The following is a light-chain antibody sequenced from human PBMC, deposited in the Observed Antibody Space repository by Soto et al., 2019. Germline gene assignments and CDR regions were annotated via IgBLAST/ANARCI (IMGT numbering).Light chain of an antibody. J-gene: IGKJ1*01. CDR2: AAT. V-gene: IGKV1-39*01. Sequence: DIQMTQSPSSLSASVGDRVTISCRAGQTITTFLNWYQQRPGKAPRLLIYAATSLQSGVPSRFSASGSGTDFTLTISSLQPEDFATHYCQQSFTTRRTFGQGTKVEFK. CDR3: QQSFTTRRT. CDR1: QTITTF.